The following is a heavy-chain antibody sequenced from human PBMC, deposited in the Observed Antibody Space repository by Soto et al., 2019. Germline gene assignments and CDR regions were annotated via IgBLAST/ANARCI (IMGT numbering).Heavy chain of an antibody. J-gene: IGHJ4*02. CDR1: GGDLSNSG. D-gene: IGHD1-26*01. CDR2: IFPLLAMV. Sequence: QVNLVQSGTEMKKPGSSVMVSCKVSGGDLSNSGISWVRQAPGQGLEWMGGIFPLLAMVDYSQKFQGRVTISAYESTTTAYMDLGSLRSKDTAVYYCTKADGAGFKSWGQGTLVIVSS. CDR3: TKADGAGFKS. V-gene: IGHV1-69*04.